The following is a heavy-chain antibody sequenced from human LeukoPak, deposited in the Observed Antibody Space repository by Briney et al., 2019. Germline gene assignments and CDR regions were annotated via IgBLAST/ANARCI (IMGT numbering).Heavy chain of an antibody. CDR3: ATDRDWTLLDY. CDR1: GFTFSSYW. D-gene: IGHD1-1*01. CDR2: IKQDGSET. V-gene: IGHV3-7*01. J-gene: IGHJ4*02. Sequence: PGGSLRLSCAVSGFTFSSYWMSWVRQAPGKGLEWVANIKQDGSETNYVDSLKGRFTISRDNAKNSLYLQMNSLRVEDTAVYYCATDRDWTLLDYWGQGTLVTVSS.